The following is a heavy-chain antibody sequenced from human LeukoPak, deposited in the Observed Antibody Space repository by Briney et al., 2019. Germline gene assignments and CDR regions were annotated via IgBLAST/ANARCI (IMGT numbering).Heavy chain of an antibody. Sequence: GGSLRLSCAASGFTFSSYWMHWVRQAPGKGLVWVSRINTDGSTTTYADSVKGRFTFSRDNAKNTLYLQMSSLRAEDTAVYYCARAGVAGATGFDYWGQGALVTVSS. CDR3: ARAGVAGATGFDY. V-gene: IGHV3-74*01. CDR2: INTDGSTT. D-gene: IGHD1-26*01. CDR1: GFTFSSYW. J-gene: IGHJ4*02.